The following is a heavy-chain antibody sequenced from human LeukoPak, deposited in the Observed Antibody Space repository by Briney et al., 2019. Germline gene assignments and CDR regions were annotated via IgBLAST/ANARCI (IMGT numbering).Heavy chain of an antibody. J-gene: IGHJ3*02. CDR2: INPNSGGT. Sequence: ASVKVSCKASGYTFTGYYMHWVRQAPGQGLEWMGWINPNSGGTNYAQKFQGRVTMTRDTSISTAYMELSRLRSEDTAVYYCAAPLYDMGGAFDIWGQGTMVTVPS. V-gene: IGHV1-2*02. CDR1: GYTFTGYY. D-gene: IGHD3-9*01. CDR3: AAPLYDMGGAFDI.